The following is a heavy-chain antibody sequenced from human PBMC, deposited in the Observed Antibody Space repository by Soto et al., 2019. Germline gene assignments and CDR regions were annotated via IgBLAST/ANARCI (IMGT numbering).Heavy chain of an antibody. D-gene: IGHD3-10*01. CDR3: TRGVTSLWFGAQL. Sequence: QVQLQQWGAGLLKPSETLSLTCAVYGGSFSGYYWSWIRQPPGKGLEWIGEINHSGSTNYNPSLKSRVTISVDTSNNQFSLKLTSVTAADTAVYYCTRGVTSLWFGAQLWGQGTLVTVSS. J-gene: IGHJ4*02. CDR2: INHSGST. CDR1: GGSFSGYY. V-gene: IGHV4-34*01.